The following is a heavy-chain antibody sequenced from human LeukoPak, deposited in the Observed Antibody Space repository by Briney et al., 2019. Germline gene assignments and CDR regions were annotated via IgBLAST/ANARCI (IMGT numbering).Heavy chain of an antibody. V-gene: IGHV4-4*08. J-gene: IGHJ4*02. CDR1: GGSISSYY. D-gene: IGHD3-3*01. CDR3: ARAGGYDFWSGDHFDY. CDR2: IYTSGST. Sequence: SETLSLTCTVSGGSISSYYWSWIRQPPGKGLEWIGRIYTSGSTNYNPSLKSRITISVDTSKDQFSLQLSSVTAADTAVYYCARAGGYDFWSGDHFDYWGQGTLVTVSS.